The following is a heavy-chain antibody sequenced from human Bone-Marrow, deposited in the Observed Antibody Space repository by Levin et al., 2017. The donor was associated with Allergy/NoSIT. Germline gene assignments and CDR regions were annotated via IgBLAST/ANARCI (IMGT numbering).Heavy chain of an antibody. CDR3: ARDDYSDFTGWV. D-gene: IGHD3-9*01. V-gene: IGHV4-61*01. CDR2: ISSSGST. Sequence: SSQTLSLTCTVSGGSVSSDTFYWSWIRQPPGKGLEWIGYISSSGSTYYNPSLMSRVTISVHTSKNQFSLRLSSVSAADTAVYYCARDDYSDFTGWVWGQGSLVTVSS. CDR1: GGSVSSDTFY. J-gene: IGHJ4*02.